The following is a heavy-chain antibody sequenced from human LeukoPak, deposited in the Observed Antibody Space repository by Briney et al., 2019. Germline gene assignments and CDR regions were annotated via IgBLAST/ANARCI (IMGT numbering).Heavy chain of an antibody. V-gene: IGHV4-34*01. Sequence: SETLSLTCAVYGGSFSGYYWSWIRQPPGKGLEWIGEINHSGSTNYNPSLKSRVTISVDTSKNQFSLKLSSVTAADTAVYYCATHQHIVLMVYATHWGQGTLVTVSS. CDR2: INHSGST. D-gene: IGHD2-8*01. CDR1: GGSFSGYY. J-gene: IGHJ4*02. CDR3: ATHQHIVLMVYATH.